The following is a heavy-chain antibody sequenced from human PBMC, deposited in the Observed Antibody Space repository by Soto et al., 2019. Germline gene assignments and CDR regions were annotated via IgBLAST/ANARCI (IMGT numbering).Heavy chain of an antibody. CDR1: GFTFSSYG. CDR2: ISYDGRNK. Sequence: QVQLVESGGGGVQPGRSLRLSCAASGFTFSSYGMHWVRQAPGKGLEWVAVISYDGRNKYYADSVKGRFTISRDNSKNTLYPQMSSLRAEDTAVYYCVNDGSGGCPSYDGLDVWGQGTPVTVSS. D-gene: IGHD6-19*01. V-gene: IGHV3-30*18. CDR3: VNDGSGGCPSYDGLDV. J-gene: IGHJ6*02.